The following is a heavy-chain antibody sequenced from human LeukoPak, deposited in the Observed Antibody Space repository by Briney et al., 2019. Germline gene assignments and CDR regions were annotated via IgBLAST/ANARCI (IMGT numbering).Heavy chain of an antibody. Sequence: SETLSHTCSVPGDSIISYYWSSVPQPPGRGLEWLGYIYYTGSTNSNPSLKGRVTIAVYTSKNHFSLSLASVTAADPAVDYCAIGYYYGYSGPDFDYWGQGTLVTVSS. CDR2: IYYTGST. CDR3: AIGYYYGYSGPDFDY. D-gene: IGHD3-10*01. J-gene: IGHJ4*02. CDR1: GDSIISYY. V-gene: IGHV4-59*12.